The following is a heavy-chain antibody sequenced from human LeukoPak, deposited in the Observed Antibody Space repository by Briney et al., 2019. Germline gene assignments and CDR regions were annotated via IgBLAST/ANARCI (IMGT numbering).Heavy chain of an antibody. Sequence: GGSLRLSCAASGFTFSDYYMTWIRQAPGKGLEWISDISPSGNTMYYADSVKGRFTISRDNAENSLYLQMNSLRAEDTATYYCAREHYFYYMDGWGKGTTVTVSS. V-gene: IGHV3-11*04. CDR3: AREHYFYYMDG. J-gene: IGHJ6*03. CDR2: ISPSGNTM. CDR1: GFTFSDYY.